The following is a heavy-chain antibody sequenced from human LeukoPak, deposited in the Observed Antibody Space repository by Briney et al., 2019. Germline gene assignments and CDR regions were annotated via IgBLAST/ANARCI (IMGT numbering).Heavy chain of an antibody. J-gene: IGHJ5*02. CDR1: GGSISSTSYH. CDR3: ARRPSGLNWFDP. V-gene: IGHV4-39*07. CDR2: ILNTGDT. D-gene: IGHD6-19*01. Sequence: PSETLSLTCTVSGGSISSTSYHWDWIRQPPGKGLEFIGGILNTGDTYYNPSLKSRVTMSTDASKNQFSLHLNSVTAADTAIYYCARRPSGLNWFDPWGQGTLVTVSS.